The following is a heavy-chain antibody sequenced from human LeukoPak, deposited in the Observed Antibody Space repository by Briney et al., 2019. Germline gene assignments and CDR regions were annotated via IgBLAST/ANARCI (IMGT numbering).Heavy chain of an antibody. Sequence: GGSLRLSCAASGFTFSSYSMNWVRQAPGKGQEWVSSISSSSSYIYYADSVKGRFTISRDNAKNSLYLQMNSLRAEDTAVYYCARDSAGYSRGWSPYYFDYWGQGTLVTVSS. D-gene: IGHD6-19*01. V-gene: IGHV3-21*01. J-gene: IGHJ4*02. CDR1: GFTFSSYS. CDR3: ARDSAGYSRGWSPYYFDY. CDR2: ISSSSSYI.